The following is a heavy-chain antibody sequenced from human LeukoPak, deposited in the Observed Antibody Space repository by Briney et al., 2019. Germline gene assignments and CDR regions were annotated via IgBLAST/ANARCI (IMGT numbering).Heavy chain of an antibody. Sequence: SSETLSLTCTVSGGSITDYHWIWIRQPAGKGLEWIGYIYTSGSTNYNPSLKSRVTISVDTSKNQFSLKLTSVTAADTAVYYCARVYYSSSYDYWYFDLWGRGTLVTVSS. CDR2: IYTSGST. D-gene: IGHD6-13*01. V-gene: IGHV4-4*07. J-gene: IGHJ2*01. CDR1: GGSITDYH. CDR3: ARVYYSSSYDYWYFDL.